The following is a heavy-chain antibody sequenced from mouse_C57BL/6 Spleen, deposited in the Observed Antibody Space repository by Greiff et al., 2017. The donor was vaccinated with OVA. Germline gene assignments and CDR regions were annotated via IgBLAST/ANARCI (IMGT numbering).Heavy chain of an antibody. D-gene: IGHD2-3*01. CDR2: ISDGGSYT. J-gene: IGHJ3*01. CDR1: GFTFSSYA. CDR3: ARADGYPAWFAY. V-gene: IGHV5-4*03. Sequence: EVKVVESGGGLVKPGGSLKLSCAASGFTFSSYAMSWVRQTPEKRLEWVATISDGGSYTYYPDNVKGRFTISRDNAKNNLYLQMSHLKSEDTAMYYCARADGYPAWFAYWGQGTLVTVSA.